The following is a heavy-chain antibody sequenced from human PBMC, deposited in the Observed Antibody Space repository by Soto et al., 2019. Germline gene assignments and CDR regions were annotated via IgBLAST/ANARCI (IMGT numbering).Heavy chain of an antibody. Sequence: DVQLVESGGGLVQPGGSLRLSCAASGFSFSSYAMHWVRQAPGKGLEYVSSISSNGGSTYYANSVKGRVTISRDNSKNTLYLQMGSLRAEDMAVYYCARGPYSSSYDAFDIWGQGTMVTVSS. D-gene: IGHD6-13*01. CDR3: ARGPYSSSYDAFDI. CDR2: ISSNGGST. V-gene: IGHV3-64*01. CDR1: GFSFSSYA. J-gene: IGHJ3*02.